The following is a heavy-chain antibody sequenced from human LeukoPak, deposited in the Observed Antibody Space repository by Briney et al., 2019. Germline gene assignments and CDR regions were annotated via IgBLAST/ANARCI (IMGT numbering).Heavy chain of an antibody. J-gene: IGHJ4*02. CDR2: IGYDGSQK. Sequence: GGSLRLSCAASGFSLSSYYMSWVRQAPGKGLEWMANIGYDGSQKNYDDSLKGRFTISRDNAKNSVYLQMNSLKTEDTAVYYCSAPFQRYCNSNYCYATPGRNWGQGTLVTVSS. CDR3: SAPFQRYCNSNYCYATPGRN. V-gene: IGHV3-7*03. D-gene: IGHD2/OR15-2a*01. CDR1: GFSLSSYY.